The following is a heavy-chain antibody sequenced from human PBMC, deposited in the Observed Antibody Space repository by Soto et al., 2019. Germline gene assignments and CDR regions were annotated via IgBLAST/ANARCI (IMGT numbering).Heavy chain of an antibody. CDR1: GFTFRNYA. V-gene: IGHV3-23*01. Sequence: EVQLLESGGALVQPGGSLRLSCAASGFTFRNYAISWVRQAPGKGLEWVSGISDSGGTTYYADSVKGRFTISRDNSKNTVYLRMNSLRAEDTAVYYCATHQTTVVTPFDYWGQGTMVTVSS. CDR2: ISDSGGTT. J-gene: IGHJ4*02. D-gene: IGHD4-17*01. CDR3: ATHQTTVVTPFDY.